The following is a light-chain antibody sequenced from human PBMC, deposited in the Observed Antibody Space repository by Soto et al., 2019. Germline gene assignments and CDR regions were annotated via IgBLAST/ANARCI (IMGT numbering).Light chain of an antibody. V-gene: IGLV1-44*01. J-gene: IGLJ1*01. CDR3: TTWDDSLNGYV. CDR1: RSNIGGNT. Sequence: QPVLTQPPSASATPGQRVTISCSGSRSNIGGNTVNWYQHLPGTAPKLLMYRNNERPSGVPDRFSGSKSGTSASLAISGLQSDDEADYYCTTWDDSLNGYVFGSGTKLTVL. CDR2: RNN.